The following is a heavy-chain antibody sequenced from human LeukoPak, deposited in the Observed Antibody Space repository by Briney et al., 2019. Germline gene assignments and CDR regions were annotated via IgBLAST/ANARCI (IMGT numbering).Heavy chain of an antibody. D-gene: IGHD6-6*01. CDR3: VKDRSIAAPNNDFFDS. CDR1: GFTFNRFY. V-gene: IGHV3-64D*06. J-gene: IGHJ4*02. Sequence: GGSLRLSCSASGFTFNRFYLHWVRQAPGKGLEFVSHISSNGATTYYADSVKGRFTVSRDNSKNTLYLQMSSLRADDTAVYYCVKDRSIAAPNNDFFDSWGQGALVTVSS. CDR2: ISSNGATT.